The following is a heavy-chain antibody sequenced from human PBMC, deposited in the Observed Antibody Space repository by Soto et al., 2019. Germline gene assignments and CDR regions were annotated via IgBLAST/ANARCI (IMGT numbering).Heavy chain of an antibody. CDR1: GFTFSSYA. CDR3: AKDRRTFGEQWLAPDAFDI. Sequence: GGSLRLSCAASGFTFSSYAMSWVRQAPGKGLEWVSAISGSGGSTYYADSVKGRFTISRDNSKNTLYLQMNSLRAEDTAVYYCAKDRRTFGEQWLAPDAFDIWGQGTMVTVSS. V-gene: IGHV3-23*01. CDR2: ISGSGGST. D-gene: IGHD6-19*01. J-gene: IGHJ3*02.